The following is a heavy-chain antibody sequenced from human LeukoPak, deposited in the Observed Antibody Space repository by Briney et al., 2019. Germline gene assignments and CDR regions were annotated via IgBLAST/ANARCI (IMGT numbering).Heavy chain of an antibody. V-gene: IGHV3-30-3*01. J-gene: IGHJ5*02. CDR2: ISYDGSNK. CDR1: GFTFSSYA. Sequence: GGSLRLSCAASGFTFSSYAMHWVRQAPGKGLEWVAVISYDGSNKYYADSVKGRFTISRDNSKNTLYLQMNSLRAEDTAVYYCARDQGIVVVPAAIGWFDPWGQGTLVTVSS. CDR3: ARDQGIVVVPAAIGWFDP. D-gene: IGHD2-2*02.